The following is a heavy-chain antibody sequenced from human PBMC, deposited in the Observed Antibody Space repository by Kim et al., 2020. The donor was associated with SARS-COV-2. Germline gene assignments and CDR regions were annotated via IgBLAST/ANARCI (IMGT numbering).Heavy chain of an antibody. CDR1: GFTFSNYW. CDR3: ARDPYVKAFDM. V-gene: IGHV3-7*01. CDR2: IKEDGTQK. J-gene: IGHJ3*02. Sequence: GGSLRLSCKASGFTFSNYWMIWIRQVPGKGPELVAHIKEDGTQKDYVDSVRGRFTVSRDNAQNSLYLQMNNLRVEDTAVYYCARDPYVKAFDMWGRGTMVIVS. D-gene: IGHD2-8*01.